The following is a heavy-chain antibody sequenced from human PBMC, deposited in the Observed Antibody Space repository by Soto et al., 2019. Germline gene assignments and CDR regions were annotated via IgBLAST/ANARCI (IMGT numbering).Heavy chain of an antibody. Sequence: ASVKVSCKASGYTFTGYYMHWVRQAPGQGLEWMGWINAGNGNTKYSQKFQGRVTITRDTSASTAYMELSSLRSEDTAVYYCARISSWSYLYYYYGMDVWGQGTTVTVSS. V-gene: IGHV1-3*01. CDR3: ARISSWSYLYYYYGMDV. CDR2: INAGNGNT. J-gene: IGHJ6*02. D-gene: IGHD6-13*01. CDR1: GYTFTGYY.